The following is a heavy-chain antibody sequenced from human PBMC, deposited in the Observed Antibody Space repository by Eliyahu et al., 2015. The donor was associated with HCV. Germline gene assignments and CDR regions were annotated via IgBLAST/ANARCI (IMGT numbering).Heavy chain of an antibody. CDR1: GXTFXSYA. CDR2: IXSGGSST. J-gene: IGHJ4*02. Sequence: EVQLLESGGGLVQPGGSLRLSXXAXGXTFXSYAMSWVRQXPGKGLEWVSFIXSGGSSTYYADSVKGRFTISRDNSKNTLYLQMNSLRAEDTAVYYCAKGKWELLLTVFDYWGQGTLVTVSS. V-gene: IGHV3-23*03. D-gene: IGHD1-26*01. CDR3: AKGKWELLLTVFDY.